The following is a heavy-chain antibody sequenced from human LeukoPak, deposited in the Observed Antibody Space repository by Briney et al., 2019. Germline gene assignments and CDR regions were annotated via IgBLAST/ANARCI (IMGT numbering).Heavy chain of an antibody. CDR2: TNHSGST. J-gene: IGHJ6*03. V-gene: IGHV4-34*01. Sequence: SETLSLTCAVYGGSFSGYYWSWIRQPPGKGLEWIGETNHSGSTNYNPSLKSRVTISVDTSKNQFSLKLSSVTAADTAVYYCARGMVYYYYMDVWGKGTTVTVSS. CDR1: GGSFSGYY. D-gene: IGHD3-10*01. CDR3: ARGMVYYYYMDV.